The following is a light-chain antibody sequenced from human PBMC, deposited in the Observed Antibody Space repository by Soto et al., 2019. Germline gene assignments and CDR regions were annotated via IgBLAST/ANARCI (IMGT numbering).Light chain of an antibody. CDR2: DAS. CDR3: QQYGSSPPIT. J-gene: IGKJ5*01. CDR1: QSVNSDY. V-gene: IGKV3-20*01. Sequence: EIVLTQSPGTLSLSPGERATLSCRASQSVNSDYLALFQQKPGQAPRLLIYDASTRATAIPARFSGSGSGTDFTLTISRLEPEDFAVYYCQQYGSSPPITFGQGTRLEI.